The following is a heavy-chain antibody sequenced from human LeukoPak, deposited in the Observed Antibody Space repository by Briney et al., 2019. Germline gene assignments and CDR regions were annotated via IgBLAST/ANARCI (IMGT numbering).Heavy chain of an antibody. CDR3: ARDFSGIVDTVLVYYFDY. CDR1: GFTFSSYR. V-gene: IGHV3-21*01. J-gene: IGHJ4*02. Sequence: AGSLRLSCAASGFTFSSYRMNWVRQAPGKGLVWVSSISSSSSYIYYADSVKGRFTISRDNAKNSLYLQMNSLRAEDTAVYYCARDFSGIVDTVLVYYFDYWGQGTLVTVSS. D-gene: IGHD5-18*01. CDR2: ISSSSSYI.